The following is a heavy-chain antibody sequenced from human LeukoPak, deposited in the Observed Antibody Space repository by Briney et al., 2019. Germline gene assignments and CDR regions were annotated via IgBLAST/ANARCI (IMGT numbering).Heavy chain of an antibody. V-gene: IGHV4-4*07. Sequence: MPSETLSLTCTVSGDSPSNYFWSWVRQPAGKGLEWIGIIYISGNTDYNPSLKSRVTMSVDTSKNLFSLKLTSVTVADTAVYYCARGYILTGYSFWGQGTLVTVSS. CDR3: ARGYILTGYSF. CDR2: IYISGNT. CDR1: GDSPSNYF. J-gene: IGHJ1*01. D-gene: IGHD3-9*01.